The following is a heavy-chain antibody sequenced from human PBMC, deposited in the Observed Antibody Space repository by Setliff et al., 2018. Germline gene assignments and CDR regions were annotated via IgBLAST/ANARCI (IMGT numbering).Heavy chain of an antibody. CDR2: IYSGGTT. D-gene: IGHD1-1*01. Sequence: PSETLSLTCKVSGDSMNSGVYYWAWIRQPPGKGLEWIGRIYSGGTTYYNSSLKSRVTISVDTSKSQFSLRLNSVTAADTAVYYCARTGTYRYFDYWCRGTLVTVSS. V-gene: IGHV4-39*01. CDR1: GDSMNSGVYY. J-gene: IGHJ4*02. CDR3: ARTGTYRYFDY.